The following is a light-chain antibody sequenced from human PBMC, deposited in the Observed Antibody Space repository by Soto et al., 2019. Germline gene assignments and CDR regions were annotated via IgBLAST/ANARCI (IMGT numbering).Light chain of an antibody. Sequence: EIVLTQSPGTLPLSPGERATLSCRASQSVSTSYLAWYQQKPGQPPRLLIYGASSRATGIPDRFSGSGSGTDFTLTISRLEPEDFAVYYCQQYGSSPPWTFGQGTKVEIK. CDR3: QQYGSSPPWT. V-gene: IGKV3-20*01. CDR2: GAS. J-gene: IGKJ1*01. CDR1: QSVSTSY.